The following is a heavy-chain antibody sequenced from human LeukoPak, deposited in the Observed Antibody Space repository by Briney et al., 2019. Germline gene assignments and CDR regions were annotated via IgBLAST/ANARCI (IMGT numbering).Heavy chain of an antibody. D-gene: IGHD2-2*01. CDR2: MSYDGSNE. V-gene: IGHV3-30*03. Sequence: GSLRLSCAASGFTFSAYGMHWVRQAPGKGLEWVAFMSYDGSNEYYIDSVKGRFTISRDNSKNTLYLQMNSLRTEDTAVYYCYAQAGSWGQGTLVTVSS. CDR3: YAQAGS. J-gene: IGHJ4*02. CDR1: GFTFSAYG.